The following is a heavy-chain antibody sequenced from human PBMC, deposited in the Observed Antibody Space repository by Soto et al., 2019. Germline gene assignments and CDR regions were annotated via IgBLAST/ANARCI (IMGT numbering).Heavy chain of an antibody. CDR3: ARGGAVLRYFDWLTYPFDY. CDR2: IYYSGST. V-gene: IGHV4-30-4*01. CDR1: GGSISSGDYY. Sequence: PSETLSLTCTVSGGSISSGDYYWSWIRQPPGKGLEWIGYIYYSGSTYYNPSLKSRVTISVDTSKNQFSLKLGSVTAADTAVYYCARGGAVLRYFDWLTYPFDYWGQGNLVTVSS. D-gene: IGHD3-9*01. J-gene: IGHJ4*02.